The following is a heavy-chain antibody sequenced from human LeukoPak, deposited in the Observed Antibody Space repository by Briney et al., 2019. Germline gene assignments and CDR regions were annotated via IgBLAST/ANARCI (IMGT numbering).Heavy chain of an antibody. Sequence: GGSLRLSCAASGCTFSSYAMSWVRQAPGKGLVWVSRINSDGSSTSYADSVKGRFTISRDNAKNTLYLQMNSLRAEDTAVYYCARDRDNWNFLDYWGQGTLVTVSS. J-gene: IGHJ4*02. V-gene: IGHV3-74*01. CDR3: ARDRDNWNFLDY. CDR2: INSDGSST. D-gene: IGHD1-7*01. CDR1: GCTFSSYA.